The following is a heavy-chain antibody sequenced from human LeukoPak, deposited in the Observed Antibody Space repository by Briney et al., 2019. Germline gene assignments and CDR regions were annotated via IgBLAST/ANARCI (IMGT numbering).Heavy chain of an antibody. CDR3: ARSTYVWGSYRYDAFDI. V-gene: IGHV4-4*07. J-gene: IGHJ3*02. CDR1: GGSISSYY. CDR2: IYTSGST. Sequence: SGTLSLTCTVSGGSISSYYWSWIRQPAGKGLEWIGHIYTSGSTNYNPSLKSRVTMSVDTSKNQFSLKLSSVTAADTAVYYCARSTYVWGSYRYDAFDIWGQGTMVTVSS. D-gene: IGHD3-16*02.